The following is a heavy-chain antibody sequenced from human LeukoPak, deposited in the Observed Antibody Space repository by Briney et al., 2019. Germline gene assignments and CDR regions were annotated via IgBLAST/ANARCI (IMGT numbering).Heavy chain of an antibody. D-gene: IGHD5-18*01. Sequence: GESLKISCKGSGYSFSNSWIGWVRQMPGKGLEWMGIIYPGDSDTRYSPSFQGQVTISADKSISTAYLQWSSLKASDTAMYYCATRLDTAMPDAFDIWGQGTMVTVSS. J-gene: IGHJ3*02. V-gene: IGHV5-51*01. CDR3: ATRLDTAMPDAFDI. CDR1: GYSFSNSW. CDR2: IYPGDSDT.